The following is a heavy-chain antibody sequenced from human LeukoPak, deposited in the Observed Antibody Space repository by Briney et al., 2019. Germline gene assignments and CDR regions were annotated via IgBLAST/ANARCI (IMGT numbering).Heavy chain of an antibody. V-gene: IGHV4-38-2*02. CDR1: GYSISSGYY. D-gene: IGHD3-22*01. J-gene: IGHJ4*02. CDR3: ARERGYDTRALFDY. Sequence: SETLSLTCTVSGYSISSGYYWGWIRQPPGKGLEWIGSIYHSGSTYYNPSLKSRFTISVDTSKNQFSLKLSSVTAADTAVYYCARERGYDTRALFDYWGQGTLVTVSS. CDR2: IYHSGST.